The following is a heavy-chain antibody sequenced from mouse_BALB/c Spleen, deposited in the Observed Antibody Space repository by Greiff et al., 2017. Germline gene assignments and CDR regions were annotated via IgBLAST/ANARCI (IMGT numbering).Heavy chain of an antibody. CDR3: TIKHEYGNYVVYFDY. J-gene: IGHJ2*01. Sequence: QVQLQQPGAELVRPGASVKLSCKASGYTFTSYWINWVKQRPGQGLEWIGNIYPSDSYTNYNQKFKDKATLTVDKSSSTAYMQLSSPTSEDSAVYYCTIKHEYGNYVVYFDYWGQGTTLTVSS. V-gene: IGHV1-69*02. D-gene: IGHD2-10*02. CDR2: IYPSDSYT. CDR1: GYTFTSYW.